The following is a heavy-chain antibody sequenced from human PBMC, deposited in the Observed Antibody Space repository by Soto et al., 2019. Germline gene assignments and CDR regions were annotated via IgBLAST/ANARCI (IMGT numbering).Heavy chain of an antibody. CDR3: ARGRYYQTVDY. CDR1: GSSISSGGYY. Sequence: QVQLQESGPGLVKPSQTLSLTCTVSGSSISSGGYYWSWIRQHPGKGLEWIGYIYYSGSTYYNPSLKSLVTISVDTSKNHFSLKLSSVTAADTVVYYCARGRYYQTVDYWGQGTLVTVSS. D-gene: IGHD3-22*01. V-gene: IGHV4-31*01. J-gene: IGHJ4*02. CDR2: IYYSGST.